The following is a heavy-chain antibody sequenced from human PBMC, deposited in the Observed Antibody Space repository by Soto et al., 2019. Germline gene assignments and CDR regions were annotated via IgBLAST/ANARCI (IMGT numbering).Heavy chain of an antibody. CDR2: VSAYNRDT. Sequence: QVQLVQSGAEVKEPGASVKVSCKAFDYTFLSYGITWVRQAPGQGLERVGWVSAYNRDTNYAQKFHGRLTMSTDTSTSTAYMELRSLRSDDTAVYYCARSSYEGSRFDYWGQGTLVTVSS. CDR1: DYTFLSYG. D-gene: IGHD3-3*01. J-gene: IGHJ4*02. CDR3: ARSSYEGSRFDY. V-gene: IGHV1-18*01.